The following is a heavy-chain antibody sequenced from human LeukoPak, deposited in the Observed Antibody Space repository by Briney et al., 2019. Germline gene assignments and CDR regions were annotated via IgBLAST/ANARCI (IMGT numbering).Heavy chain of an antibody. D-gene: IGHD6-19*01. CDR1: GFTFSSYA. CDR3: AKDPGPYSSGWYDY. V-gene: IGHV3-23*01. J-gene: IGHJ4*02. CDR2: ISGSGGST. Sequence: PGGSLRLSCAASGFTFSSYAMSWVRQAPVKELEWVSAISGSGGSTYYADSVKGRFTISRDNSKNTLYLQMNSLRAEDTAVYYCAKDPGPYSSGWYDYWGQGTLVTVSS.